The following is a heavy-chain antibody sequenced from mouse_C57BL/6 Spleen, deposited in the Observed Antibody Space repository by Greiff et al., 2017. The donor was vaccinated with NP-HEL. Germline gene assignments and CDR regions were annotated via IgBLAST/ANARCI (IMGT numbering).Heavy chain of an antibody. V-gene: IGHV7-3*01. J-gene: IGHJ2*01. CDR1: GFTFTDYY. CDR3: ARYKTWDYFDY. D-gene: IGHD4-1*01. CDR2: IRNKANGYTT. Sequence: EVQLVESGGGLVQPGGSLSLSCAASGFTFTDYYMSWVRQPPGKALEWLGFIRNKANGYTTEYSASVKGRFTISRDNSQSILYLQMNALRAEDSATYYCARYKTWDYFDYWGQGTTLTVSS.